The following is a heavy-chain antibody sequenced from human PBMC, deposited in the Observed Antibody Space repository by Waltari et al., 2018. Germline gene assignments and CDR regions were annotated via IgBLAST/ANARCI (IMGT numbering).Heavy chain of an antibody. CDR3: ARDSERITIFGVVTRGFDY. J-gene: IGHJ4*02. CDR2: IYHSGAT. D-gene: IGHD3-3*01. Sequence: QVQLQESGPGLVKPSETLSLTCAVSGYSISSGYYWGWIRQPPGKGLAWIGSIYHSGATYYNPSLKSRVTISVDTSKNQFSLKLSSVTAADTAVYYCARDSERITIFGVVTRGFDYWGQGTLVTVSS. CDR1: GYSISSGYY. V-gene: IGHV4-38-2*02.